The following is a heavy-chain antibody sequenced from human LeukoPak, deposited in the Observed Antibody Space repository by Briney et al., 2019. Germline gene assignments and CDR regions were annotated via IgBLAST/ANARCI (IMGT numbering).Heavy chain of an antibody. CDR3: ARDMGYSYGYSYFDH. J-gene: IGHJ4*02. V-gene: IGHV3-7*01. Sequence: GGSLRLSCAASGVTFSSYWMSWVRQAPGKGLEWVANIKQGGSEKYYVDSVKGRFTISRDNAKNSLYLQMNSLRAEDTAVYYCARDMGYSYGYSYFDHWGQGTLVTVSS. CDR2: IKQGGSEK. D-gene: IGHD5-18*01. CDR1: GVTFSSYW.